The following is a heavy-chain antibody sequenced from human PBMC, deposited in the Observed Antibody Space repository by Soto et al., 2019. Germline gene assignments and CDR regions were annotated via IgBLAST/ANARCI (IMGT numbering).Heavy chain of an antibody. CDR1: GYTFTSYG. Sequence: QVQLVQSGAEVKKPGASVKVSCKASGYTFTSYGISWVRQAPGQGLEWMGWISAYNGNTNYAQKLQGRVTMTTDTPTSTAYMELRRRRADDTAVYYCARDLQEMATIPLGNYWGQGTLVTVSS. V-gene: IGHV1-18*01. CDR3: ARDLQEMATIPLGNY. D-gene: IGHD5-12*01. J-gene: IGHJ4*02. CDR2: ISAYNGNT.